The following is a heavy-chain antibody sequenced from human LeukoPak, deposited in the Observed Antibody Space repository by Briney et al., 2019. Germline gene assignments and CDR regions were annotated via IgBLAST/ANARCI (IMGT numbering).Heavy chain of an antibody. CDR1: GYTFTGYY. CDR2: INPNSGGT. Sequence: GVSVKVSCKASGYTFTGYYMHWVRQAPGQGLEWMGWINPNSGGTNYAQKFQGWVTMTRDTSIRTAYMELSRLRSDDTAVYYCARGVAAAGMDYYYGMDVWGKGTTVTVSS. D-gene: IGHD6-13*01. V-gene: IGHV1-2*04. CDR3: ARGVAAAGMDYYYGMDV. J-gene: IGHJ6*04.